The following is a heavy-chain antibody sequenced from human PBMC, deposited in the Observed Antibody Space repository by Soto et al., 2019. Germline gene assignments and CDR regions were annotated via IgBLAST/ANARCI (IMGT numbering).Heavy chain of an antibody. CDR3: AKTSGYSGRDKLNWFDP. V-gene: IGHV1-18*01. CDR2: ISAYNGNT. CDR1: GYTFTSYG. D-gene: IGHD5-12*01. J-gene: IGHJ5*02. Sequence: ASVKVSCKASGYTFTSYGISWVRQAPGQGLEWMGWISAYNGNTNYAQKLQGRVTMTTGTSTSTAYMELRSLRAEDTAVYYCAKTSGYSGRDKLNWFDPWGQGTLVTVSS.